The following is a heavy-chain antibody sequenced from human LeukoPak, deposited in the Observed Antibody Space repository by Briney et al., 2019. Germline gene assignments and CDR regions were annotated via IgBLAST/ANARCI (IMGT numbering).Heavy chain of an antibody. J-gene: IGHJ6*02. CDR3: AKDMGDSSSWYAGVYYYYYGMDV. D-gene: IGHD6-13*01. Sequence: GGSLRLSCTTSGFNFRAYWMGWVRQAPGKGLEWVANIHQHGSKENYLDSVKGRFTISRDNAKSSIYLQMNSLRAEDTAIYYCAKDMGDSSSWYAGVYYYYYGMDVWGQGTTVTVSS. CDR2: IHQHGSKE. CDR1: GFNFRAYW. V-gene: IGHV3-7*03.